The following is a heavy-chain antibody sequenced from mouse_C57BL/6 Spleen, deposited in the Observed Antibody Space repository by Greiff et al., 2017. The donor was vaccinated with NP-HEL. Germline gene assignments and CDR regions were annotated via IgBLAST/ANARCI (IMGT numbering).Heavy chain of an antibody. V-gene: IGHV5-12*01. CDR3: ARSFSNYYAMDY. J-gene: IGHJ4*01. CDR2: ISNGGGST. CDR1: GFTFSDYY. Sequence: EVKVVESGGGLVQPGGSLKLSCAASGFTFSDYYMYWVRQTPEKRLEWVAFISNGGGSTYSPDTVKGRCTISRDNAKNTLYLQMSRLKSEDTAMYYCARSFSNYYAMDYWGQGTSVTVSS. D-gene: IGHD2-5*01.